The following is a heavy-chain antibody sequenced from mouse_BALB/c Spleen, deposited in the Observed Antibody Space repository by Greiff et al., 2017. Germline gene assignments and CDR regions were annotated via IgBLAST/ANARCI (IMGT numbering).Heavy chain of an antibody. V-gene: IGHV1-4*02. J-gene: IGHJ4*01. CDR2: INPSSGYT. CDR3: AIYDGYPYYAMDY. D-gene: IGHD2-3*01. Sequence: VQLQQSAAELARPGASVKMSCKASGYTFTSYTMHWVKQRPGQGLEWIGYINPSSGYTEYNQKFKDKTTLTADKSSSTAYMQLSSLTSEDSAVYYCAIYDGYPYYAMDYWGQGTSVTVSS. CDR1: GYTFTSYT.